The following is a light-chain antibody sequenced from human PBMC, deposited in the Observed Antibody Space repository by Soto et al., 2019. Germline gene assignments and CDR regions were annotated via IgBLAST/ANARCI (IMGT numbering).Light chain of an antibody. CDR2: AAS. J-gene: IGKJ2*01. CDR1: QSIGYY. V-gene: IGKV1-39*01. Sequence: DIQMTQSPSSLSASVGDRVTITCRASQSIGYYLNWYQQKPGTAPKLLIYAASSLQSGVPSRFSGSGSGTDFTLTISSLQPEDVETYYCQQGYSTPQNTFGQGTKLEI. CDR3: QQGYSTPQNT.